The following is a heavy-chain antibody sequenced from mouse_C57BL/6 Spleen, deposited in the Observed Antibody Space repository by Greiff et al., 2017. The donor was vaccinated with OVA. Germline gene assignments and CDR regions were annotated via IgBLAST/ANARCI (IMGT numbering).Heavy chain of an antibody. CDR3: ARSYYYGSSQYYFDY. J-gene: IGHJ2*01. CDR2: LDPSDSYT. CDR1: GYTFTSYW. V-gene: IGHV1-50*01. Sequence: VQLQQPGAELVKPGASVKLSCKASGYTFTSYWMQWVKQRPGPGLEWIGELDPSDSYTNYNQKFKGKATLTVDTSSSTAYMQLSSLTSEDSAVYYCARSYYYGSSQYYFDYWGQGTTRTVSS. D-gene: IGHD1-1*01.